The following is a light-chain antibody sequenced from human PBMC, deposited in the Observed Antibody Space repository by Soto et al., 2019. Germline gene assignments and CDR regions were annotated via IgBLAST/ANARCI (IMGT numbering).Light chain of an antibody. J-gene: IGKJ5*01. Sequence: EIVLTQSPGTLSLSPGERATLSCRASQSISSNYVAWYQQKPGQAPRLLIYDASTRATGIPNRYSGSGSGTDFTLTISRLEPEDFTVYYCQQRSNWPTFGQGTRLEIK. CDR3: QQRSNWPT. V-gene: IGKV3D-20*02. CDR2: DAS. CDR1: QSISSNY.